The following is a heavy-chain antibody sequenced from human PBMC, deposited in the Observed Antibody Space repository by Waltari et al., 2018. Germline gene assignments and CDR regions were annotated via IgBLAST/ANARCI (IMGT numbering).Heavy chain of an antibody. CDR1: GYTLTELS. CDR2: FDPEDGET. J-gene: IGHJ4*02. V-gene: IGHV1-24*01. Sequence: QVQLVQSGAEVKKPGASVKVSCQVSGYTLTELSMHSVRQAPGKGIEWMGGFDPEDGETIYAQKFQGRVTMTEDTSTDTAYMELSSLRSEDTAVYYCATDSSGWYYFDYWGQGTLVTVSS. D-gene: IGHD6-19*01. CDR3: ATDSSGWYYFDY.